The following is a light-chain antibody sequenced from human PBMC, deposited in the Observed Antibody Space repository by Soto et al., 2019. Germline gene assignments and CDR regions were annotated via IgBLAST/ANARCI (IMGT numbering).Light chain of an antibody. CDR3: QQYGSSLLYT. CDR1: QSVSSSY. J-gene: IGKJ2*01. Sequence: EIVLTQSPGTLSLSPGERATLSCRASQSVSSSYLAWYQQKPGQAPRLLIYGASSRATGIPDRFSGSGSGTVFTLTINRLEPEDFAVYYCQQYGSSLLYTFGQGTKLEIK. CDR2: GAS. V-gene: IGKV3-20*01.